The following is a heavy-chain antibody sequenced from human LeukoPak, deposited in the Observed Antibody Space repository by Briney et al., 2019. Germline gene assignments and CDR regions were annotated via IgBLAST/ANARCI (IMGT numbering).Heavy chain of an antibody. CDR1: GLMFDEYG. J-gene: IGHJ4*02. D-gene: IGHD3-16*01. CDR2: INRIGSIT. V-gene: IGHV3-20*01. Sequence: GGSLRLSCAASGLMFDEYGMSWVRQVPGKGLEWVCGINRIGSITGCADSVKGRFTISRDNAKNFLFLDMNSLRVEDTAFYHCARKGVGGELGGFDYWGQGTLVTVSS. CDR3: ARKGVGGELGGFDY.